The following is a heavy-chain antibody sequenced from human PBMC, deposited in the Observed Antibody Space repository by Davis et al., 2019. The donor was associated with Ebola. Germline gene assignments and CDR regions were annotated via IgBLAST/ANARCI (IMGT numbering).Heavy chain of an antibody. CDR2: IGYDGSAK. CDR3: ARGYGDHCDH. Sequence: GGSLRLSCAGSGFHLSAYGMHWVRQAPGKGLEWLAYIGYDGSAKYNADSVKGRYIISKDDSRNTIYLQINSLTVEDTAIFYCARGYGDHCDHWGQGTLVTVSS. V-gene: IGHV3-30*02. CDR1: GFHLSAYG. D-gene: IGHD7-27*01. J-gene: IGHJ4*02.